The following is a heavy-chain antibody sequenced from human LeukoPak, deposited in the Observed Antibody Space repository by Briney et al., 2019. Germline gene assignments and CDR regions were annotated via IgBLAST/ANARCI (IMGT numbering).Heavy chain of an antibody. CDR2: IYPGDSDT. J-gene: IGHJ6*03. D-gene: IGHD3-3*01. V-gene: IGHV5-51*01. CDR1: GYSFTSYW. CDR3: ARYGPAYDFWSGYYSSMDYYYYYMDV. Sequence: GESLKISCKGSGYSFTSYWIGWVRQMPGKGLEWMGIIYPGDSDTRYSPSFQGQVTISADKSISTAYLQWSSLKASDTAMYYCARYGPAYDFWSGYYSSMDYYYYYMDVWSKGTTVTVSS.